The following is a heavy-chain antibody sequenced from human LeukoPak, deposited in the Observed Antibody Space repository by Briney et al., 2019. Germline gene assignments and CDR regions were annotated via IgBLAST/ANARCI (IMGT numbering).Heavy chain of an antibody. CDR3: ARDIQYDILAGYALYNWIDP. Sequence: GASVKVSCKASGYTSTGYYMQWVRQAPGQGLEWMGWINPNSGGTNYAQKFQGRVTMTRDTSISTAYMELSRLRSDDTAVYYCARDIQYDILAGYALYNWIDPWGQGTLVTVSS. J-gene: IGHJ5*02. CDR2: INPNSGGT. V-gene: IGHV1-2*02. CDR1: GYTSTGYY. D-gene: IGHD3-9*01.